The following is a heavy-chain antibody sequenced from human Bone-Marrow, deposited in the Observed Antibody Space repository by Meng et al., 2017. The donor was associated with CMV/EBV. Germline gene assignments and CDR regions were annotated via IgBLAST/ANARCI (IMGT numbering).Heavy chain of an antibody. V-gene: IGHV3-23*03. Sequence: GGSLRLSCAASGFTFSSYEMNWVRQAPGKGLEWVSVIYSGGSSTYYADSVKGRFTISRDNSKNTLYLQMNSLRAEDTAVYYCAKSMVRGVNEFDYWGQGTLVTVSS. CDR2: IYSGGSST. CDR3: AKSMVRGVNEFDY. D-gene: IGHD3-10*01. CDR1: GFTFSSYE. J-gene: IGHJ4*02.